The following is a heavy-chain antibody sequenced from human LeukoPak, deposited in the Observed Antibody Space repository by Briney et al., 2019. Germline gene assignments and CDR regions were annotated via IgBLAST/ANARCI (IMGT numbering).Heavy chain of an antibody. CDR3: ARDLVGYCSSTSCYGGDYYYGMDV. D-gene: IGHD2-2*01. J-gene: IGHJ6*02. CDR1: GGSISSSDYY. CDR2: LYYSGST. Sequence: SETLTLTCTVSGGSISSSDYYWSWIRQPPGKGLEWIGYLYYSGSTSYNPSLKSRITISVDTSKNQFSLKLTSVTAADTAVYYCARDLVGYCSSTSCYGGDYYYGMDVWGQGTPVTVSS. V-gene: IGHV4-30-4*01.